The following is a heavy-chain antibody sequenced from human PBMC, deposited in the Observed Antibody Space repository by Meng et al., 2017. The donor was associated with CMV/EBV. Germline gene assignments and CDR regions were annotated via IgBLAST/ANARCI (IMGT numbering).Heavy chain of an antibody. D-gene: IGHD3-22*01. CDR2: IRSKGHGGTT. CDR3: TREWLLMDAFDI. V-gene: IGHV3-49*04. J-gene: IGHJ3*02. Sequence: GGSLRLSCTASGFTFGNDAMSWVRQVPGKGLEWVGLIRSKGHGGTTEYAASGKARFIISRDESNSIAYLQMNSLKTEDTAAYYCTREWLLMDAFDIWGQGTTVTVSS. CDR1: GFTFGNDA.